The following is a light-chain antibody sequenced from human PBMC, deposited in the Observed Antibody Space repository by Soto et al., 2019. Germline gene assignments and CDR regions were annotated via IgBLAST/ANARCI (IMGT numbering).Light chain of an antibody. CDR2: DAS. J-gene: IGKJ2*01. V-gene: IGKV3-11*01. Sequence: EIVLTQSPATLSLSPGERATLSCRASQSVSRYLAWYQQKPGQAPRLLIYDASNRATGIPARFSGSGSGTGFILTISSLEAEYFAVYYCQQRSSWPPTFGQGTKLEIK. CDR1: QSVSRY. CDR3: QQRSSWPPT.